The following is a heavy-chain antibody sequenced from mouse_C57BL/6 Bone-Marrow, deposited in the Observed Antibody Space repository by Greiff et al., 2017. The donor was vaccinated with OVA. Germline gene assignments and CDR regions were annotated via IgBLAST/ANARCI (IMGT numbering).Heavy chain of an antibody. CDR3: TRGAEKFITTVVDYFDD. CDR1: GYTFTSYW. CDR2: IYPGNSDT. V-gene: IGHV1-5*01. D-gene: IGHD1-1*01. J-gene: IGHJ2*01. Sequence: VQLQQSGTVLARPGASVKMSCKTSGYTFTSYWMHWVKQRPGQGLEWIGAIYPGNSDTSYNQKFKGKAKLTAVTSASTAYMELSSLTNEDSAVYYGTRGAEKFITTVVDYFDDWGQGTTLTVSS.